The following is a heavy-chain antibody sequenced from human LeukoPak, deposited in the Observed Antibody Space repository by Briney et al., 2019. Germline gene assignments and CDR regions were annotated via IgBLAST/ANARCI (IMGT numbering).Heavy chain of an antibody. Sequence: GGSLRLSCAASGFTFSSYAMHWVRQAPGKGLEYVSAISSNGGSTYYANSVKGRFTISRDNSKNTLYLQMGSLRAEDMAVYYCARATTVTTSPFDYWGQGTLVTVSS. CDR1: GFTFSSYA. CDR3: ARATTVTTSPFDY. D-gene: IGHD4-17*01. CDR2: ISSNGGST. J-gene: IGHJ4*02. V-gene: IGHV3-64*01.